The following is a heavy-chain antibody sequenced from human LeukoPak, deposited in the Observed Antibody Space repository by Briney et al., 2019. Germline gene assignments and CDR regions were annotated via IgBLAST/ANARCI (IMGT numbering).Heavy chain of an antibody. CDR3: ARDRYCSGGSCYGDAFDL. CDR1: GFSVRSNY. V-gene: IGHV3-53*01. J-gene: IGHJ3*01. D-gene: IGHD2-15*01. Sequence: GGSLRLSCAASGFSVRSNYRSWVRQSPRKGLEWVSIMYSGGSTDYADSVKGRFIISRDHSKNTLYLQMNSLRAEDTAVYYCARDRYCSGGSCYGDAFDLWGQGTMVTVSS. CDR2: MYSGGST.